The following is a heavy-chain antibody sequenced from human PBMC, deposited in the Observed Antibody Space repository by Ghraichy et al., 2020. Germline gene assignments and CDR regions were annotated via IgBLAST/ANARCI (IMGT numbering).Heavy chain of an antibody. V-gene: IGHV4-59*11. J-gene: IGHJ6*02. CDR1: GDSISSHY. CDR2: VSYSGTT. Sequence: TLSLTCTVSGDSISSHYWSWIRQPPGKGLEWIGYVSYSGTTKYSPSLESRVTISVDTSKNQFSLKLSSVTAADTAVYFCAREYHYGAGSYLYYFGIDVWGQGTTVTVSS. CDR3: AREYHYGAGSYLYYFGIDV. D-gene: IGHD3-10*01.